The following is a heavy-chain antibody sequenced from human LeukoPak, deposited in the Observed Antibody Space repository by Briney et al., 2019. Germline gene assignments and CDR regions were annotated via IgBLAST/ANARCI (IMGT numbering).Heavy chain of an antibody. D-gene: IGHD3-22*01. V-gene: IGHV3-48*02. Sequence: PGGSLRLSCAPSGFTFSSYSMNWVRQAPGKGVEWVSYISSSSSTIYYADSVESRFSISRDNAKNSLYLQMNSLRDEETAVYYCARDYPAYDSGCYYHDAFDIWGQGTMVTVSS. J-gene: IGHJ3*02. CDR2: ISSSSSTI. CDR3: ARDYPAYDSGCYYHDAFDI. CDR1: GFTFSSYS.